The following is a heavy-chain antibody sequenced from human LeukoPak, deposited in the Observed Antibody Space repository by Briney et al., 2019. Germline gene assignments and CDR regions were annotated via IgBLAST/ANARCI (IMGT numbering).Heavy chain of an antibody. J-gene: IGHJ4*02. V-gene: IGHV1-2*02. CDR3: ARVRSYYGSGSYFSFGY. D-gene: IGHD3-10*01. CDR1: GYTFTGYY. Sequence: GASVKVSCKASGYTFTGYYTHWVRQAPGQGLEWMGWINPNSGGTNYAQKFQGRVTMTRDTSISTAYMELSRLRSDDTAVYYCARVRSYYGSGSYFSFGYWGQGTLVTVSS. CDR2: INPNSGGT.